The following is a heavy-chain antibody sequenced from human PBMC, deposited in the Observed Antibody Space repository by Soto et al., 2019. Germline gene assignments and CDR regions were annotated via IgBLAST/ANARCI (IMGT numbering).Heavy chain of an antibody. CDR2: IYYSGST. Sequence: QVQLQESGPGLVKPSETLSLTCSVSGGSISSYYWSWIRQPPGKGLEWIGYIYYSGSTTYNPSLKSRVTISVDTSKNHFSLRLSSVTAADTAVYYCARARRNGYNSLPLPFDCWGQGTLGTVSS. D-gene: IGHD5-12*01. J-gene: IGHJ4*02. CDR1: GGSISSYY. V-gene: IGHV4-59*01. CDR3: ARARRNGYNSLPLPFDC.